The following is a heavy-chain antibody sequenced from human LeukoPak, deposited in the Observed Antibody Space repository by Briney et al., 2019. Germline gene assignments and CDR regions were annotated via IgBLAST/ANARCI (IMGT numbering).Heavy chain of an antibody. V-gene: IGHV3-23*01. CDR1: GFTFSSYA. Sequence: PGGSLRLSCAASGFTFSSYAMSWVRQAPGKGLEWVSAISGSGGSTYYADSVKGRFTISRDNSKNTLYLQMNSLRAEDTAVYYCAKGDSSGYYHYYYYMDVWGKGTTVTVSS. D-gene: IGHD3-22*01. CDR2: ISGSGGST. J-gene: IGHJ6*03. CDR3: AKGDSSGYYHYYYYMDV.